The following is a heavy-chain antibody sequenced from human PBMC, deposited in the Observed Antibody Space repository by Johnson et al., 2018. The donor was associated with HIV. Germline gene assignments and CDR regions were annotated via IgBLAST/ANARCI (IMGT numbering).Heavy chain of an antibody. Sequence: VQLVESGGGVVRPGGSLRLSCAASGLTFDDYAMHWVRQAPGKGLEWVSGISWNSGSIGYADSVKGRFTISRDKAKNFLYLQMNSLRAEDTDLYYCARDRIVGWEPYDAFDIWGQGTMVTVSS. V-gene: IGHV3-9*01. CDR3: ARDRIVGWEPYDAFDI. CDR1: GLTFDDYA. D-gene: IGHD1-26*01. CDR2: ISWNSGSI. J-gene: IGHJ3*02.